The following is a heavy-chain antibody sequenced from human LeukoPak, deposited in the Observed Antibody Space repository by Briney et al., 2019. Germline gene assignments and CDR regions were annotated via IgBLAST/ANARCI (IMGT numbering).Heavy chain of an antibody. J-gene: IGHJ4*02. CDR3: ARSCRSGYYSGFDY. CDR1: GFSVGTTY. D-gene: IGHD3-3*01. V-gene: IGHV3-53*05. CDR2: IYSGEST. Sequence: GGSLRLSCAVSGFSVGTTYMIWARQAPGKGLEWVSIIYSGESTYYADSVKGRFTISRDNAKNSLYLQMNSLRAEDTALYYCARSCRSGYYSGFDYWGQGTLVTVSS.